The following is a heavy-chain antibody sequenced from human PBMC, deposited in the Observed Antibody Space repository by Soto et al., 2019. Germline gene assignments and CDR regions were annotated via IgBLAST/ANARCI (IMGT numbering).Heavy chain of an antibody. CDR1: GFIFSGYW. CDR2: INADGSST. CDR3: ARLLGGSGRFIEY. D-gene: IGHD3-10*01. V-gene: IGHV3-74*03. Sequence: EVQLVESGGGLVQPGGSLRLSCAASGFIFSGYWMHWVRRAPGKGLVWVSLINADGSSTTYADSVKGRFTISRDNAKNTMYLQKNSLRAGATAVFYWARLLGGSGRFIEYWGQGTLVTVSS. J-gene: IGHJ4*02.